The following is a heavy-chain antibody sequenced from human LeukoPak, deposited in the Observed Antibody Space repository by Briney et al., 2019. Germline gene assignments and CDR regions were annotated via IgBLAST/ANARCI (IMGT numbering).Heavy chain of an antibody. V-gene: IGHV1-2*02. CDR3: ARGWAGLYYFAF. D-gene: IGHD2/OR15-2a*01. Sequence: ASVKLSCKASGYTVSNYFMHWVRQAPGQGLEWMGWINPKSGVTTYIQKFQGRVTIVRDTATSTVYMDLSSLISDDTAVYYCARGWAGLYYFAFWGEGNLVTVSS. J-gene: IGHJ4*02. CDR1: GYTVSNYF. CDR2: INPKSGVT.